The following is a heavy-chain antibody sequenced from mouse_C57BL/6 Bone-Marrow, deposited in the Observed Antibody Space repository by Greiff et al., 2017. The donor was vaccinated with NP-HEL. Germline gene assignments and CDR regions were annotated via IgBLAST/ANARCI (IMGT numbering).Heavy chain of an antibody. V-gene: IGHV1-55*01. CDR3: ARGNDYDGIDYAMDY. Sequence: VQLQQPGAELVKPGASVKMSCKASGYTFTSYWITWVKQRPGQGLEWIGDIYPGSGSTNYNEKFKSKATLTVDTSSSTAYMQLSSRTSEDSAVYYCARGNDYDGIDYAMDYWGQGTSVTVSS. CDR2: IYPGSGST. CDR1: GYTFTSYW. D-gene: IGHD2-4*01. J-gene: IGHJ4*01.